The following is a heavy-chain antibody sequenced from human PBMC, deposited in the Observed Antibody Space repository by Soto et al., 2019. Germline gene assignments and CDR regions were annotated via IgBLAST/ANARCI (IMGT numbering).Heavy chain of an antibody. CDR1: GGTFSSYA. J-gene: IGHJ5*02. CDR2: IIPIFGTA. D-gene: IGHD2-15*01. V-gene: IGHV1-69*01. Sequence: QVQLVQSGAEVKKPGSSVKVSCKASGGTFSSYAISWVRQAPGQGLEWMGGIIPIFGTANYAQKFQGRVTITADESTSTAYMELSSLRSEDTAVYYCARGQDCSGGSRYDWFDPWGQGTLVTVSS. CDR3: ARGQDCSGGSRYDWFDP.